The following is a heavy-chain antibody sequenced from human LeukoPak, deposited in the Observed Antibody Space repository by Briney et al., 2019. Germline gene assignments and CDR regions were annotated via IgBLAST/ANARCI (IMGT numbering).Heavy chain of an antibody. D-gene: IGHD6-13*01. V-gene: IGHV3-23*01. Sequence: GGSLRLSCAASGFTFSNYAMSWVRKAPGKGLEWVSAISGAGGSTYYADSVKGRFTISRDNSKNTLYLQMNSLRSEDTAVYYCARVGSSWYGGDAFGIWGQGTMVTVSS. CDR2: ISGAGGST. CDR3: ARVGSSWYGGDAFGI. CDR1: GFTFSNYA. J-gene: IGHJ3*02.